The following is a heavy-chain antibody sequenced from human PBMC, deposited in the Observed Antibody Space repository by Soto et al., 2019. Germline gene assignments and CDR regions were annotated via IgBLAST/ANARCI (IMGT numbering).Heavy chain of an antibody. CDR3: ARLLGTSAWTGGNWFDP. CDR2: IYHSGAT. D-gene: IGHD6-19*01. CDR1: GYSINRGYY. V-gene: IGHV4-38-2*01. Sequence: SETLSLTCVVSGYSINRGYYWGWIRQPPGKGLEWIGTIYHSGATYYNPSLQSRVTISVDTSKNQFSLKLTSVTAADTAVYYCARLLGTSAWTGGNWFDPWGQGILVTVSS. J-gene: IGHJ5*02.